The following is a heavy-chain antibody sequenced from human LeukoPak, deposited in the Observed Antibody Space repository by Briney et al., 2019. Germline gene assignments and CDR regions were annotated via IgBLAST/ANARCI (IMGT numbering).Heavy chain of an antibody. J-gene: IGHJ3*02. D-gene: IGHD3-22*01. Sequence: GGSLRLSCAASGFTFSSYAMSWVRQAPGKGLEWVSAISGSGGSTYYADSVKGRFTISRDNSKSTLYLQMNSLRAEDTAVYYCAKQKGAYDSSGYYYGARAFDIWGQGTMVTVSS. CDR1: GFTFSSYA. V-gene: IGHV3-23*01. CDR3: AKQKGAYDSSGYYYGARAFDI. CDR2: ISGSGGST.